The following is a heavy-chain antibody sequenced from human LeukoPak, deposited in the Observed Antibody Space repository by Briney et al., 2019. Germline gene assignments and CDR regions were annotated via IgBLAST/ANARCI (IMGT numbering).Heavy chain of an antibody. CDR1: GDSISTYY. V-gene: IGHV4-4*07. J-gene: IGHJ4*02. D-gene: IGHD1-26*01. Sequence: SETLSLTCTVSGDSISTYYWSWIRQPAGKGLEWIGRFHTSGSTIYNPSLKSRVTMSVDTSKNQFSLKLSSVTAADTAVYYCAKLGEWTGSGSYYGSPPPPHFDYWGQGTLVTVSS. CDR3: AKLGEWTGSGSYYGSPPPPHFDY. CDR2: FHTSGST.